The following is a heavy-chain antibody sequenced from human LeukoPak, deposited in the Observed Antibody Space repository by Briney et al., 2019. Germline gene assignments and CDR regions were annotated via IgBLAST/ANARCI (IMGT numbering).Heavy chain of an antibody. CDR3: ARERRWDIVLMVYAPYNWFDP. J-gene: IGHJ5*02. D-gene: IGHD2-8*01. CDR2: INHSRST. V-gene: IGHV4-34*01. CDR1: GGSFSGYY. Sequence: SETLSLTCPVYGGSFSGYYCSWIRQPPGKGLDWIGEINHSRSTNYNPSLKSRVTISVDTSKNQFSLKLSSVTAADTAVYYCARERRWDIVLMVYAPYNWFDPWGQGTLVTVSS.